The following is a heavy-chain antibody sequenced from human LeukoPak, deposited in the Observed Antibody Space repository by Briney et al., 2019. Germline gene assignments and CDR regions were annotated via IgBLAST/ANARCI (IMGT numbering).Heavy chain of an antibody. J-gene: IGHJ4*02. V-gene: IGHV4-39*01. D-gene: IGHD3-16*01. Sequence: PSETLSLTCTVSGGSISSSSYYWGWIRQPPGTGLEWIGSFYYSGSTYYNPTLESRVTISVDTSKNQFSLTLSSVTAADTAVYYCARPAWGTFDFDYWGQGTLVTVSS. CDR1: GGSISSSSYY. CDR3: ARPAWGTFDFDY. CDR2: FYYSGST.